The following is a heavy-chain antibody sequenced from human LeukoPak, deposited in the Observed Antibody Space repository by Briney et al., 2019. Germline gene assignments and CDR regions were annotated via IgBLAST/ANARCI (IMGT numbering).Heavy chain of an antibody. CDR2: ISSEGKTT. V-gene: IGHV3-64*04. D-gene: IGHD2-15*01. CDR1: GFIFSPYA. Sequence: GGSLRLSCSASGFIFSPYAMHWVRQAPGKGLEYVSSISSEGKTTYYADSVKGRFTISRDNSKNTLYLQMNSLRAEDTAVYYCAKEMVVVVSPLDYWGQGTLVTVSS. J-gene: IGHJ4*02. CDR3: AKEMVVVVSPLDY.